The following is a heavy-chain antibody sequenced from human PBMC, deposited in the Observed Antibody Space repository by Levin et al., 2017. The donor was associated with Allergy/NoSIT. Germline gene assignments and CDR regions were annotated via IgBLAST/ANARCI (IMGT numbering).Heavy chain of an antibody. V-gene: IGHV1-18*01. J-gene: IGHJ3*02. Sequence: ASVKVSCRASGYIFSTYGISWVRQVPGQGLEWMGWIRTHNGYTYLAEKFQGKVTMTTDTSTRSVYMDMTRLRSDDTAVYYCARGGGTSSVPDALDIWDPGTMVTVSS. D-gene: IGHD2-15*01. CDR2: IRTHNGYT. CDR1: GYIFSTYG. CDR3: ARGGGTSSVPDALDI.